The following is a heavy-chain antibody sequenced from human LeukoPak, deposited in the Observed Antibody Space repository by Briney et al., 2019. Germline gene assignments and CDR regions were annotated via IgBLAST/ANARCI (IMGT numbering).Heavy chain of an antibody. D-gene: IGHD2-21*02. CDR2: IYTSGST. J-gene: IGHJ2*01. V-gene: IGHV4-4*07. CDR1: GGSISSYY. Sequence: SETLSLTCTVSGGSISSYYWSWIRQPAGKGLEWIGRIYTSGSTNYNPSLKSRVTMSVDTSKNQFSLKLSSVTAADTAVYYCARDRSVVVVSAIYWYFDLWGRGTLVTVSS. CDR3: ARDRSVVVVSAIYWYFDL.